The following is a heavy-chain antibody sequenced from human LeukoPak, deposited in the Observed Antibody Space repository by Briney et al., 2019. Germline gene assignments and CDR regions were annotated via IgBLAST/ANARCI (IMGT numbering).Heavy chain of an antibody. Sequence: ASVKVSCKVSGYTLTELSMHWVRQAPGKGLEWMGGFDPEDGETIYAQKLQGRVTMTEDTSADTAYMELSSLRSEDTAVYYCATSLTSPVYYFDYWGQGTLVTVSS. CDR1: GYTLTELS. CDR2: FDPEDGET. J-gene: IGHJ4*02. V-gene: IGHV1-24*01. CDR3: ATSLTSPVYYFDY. D-gene: IGHD3-3*01.